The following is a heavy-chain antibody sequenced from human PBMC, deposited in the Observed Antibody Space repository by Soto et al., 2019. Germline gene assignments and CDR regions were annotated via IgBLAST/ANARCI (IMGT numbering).Heavy chain of an antibody. Sequence: SETLSLTCNVSGGAISSYYWSWIRQPPGKGLEWIGYIYHTGSTNYNPSLKSRVTISVDTSKNQFSLKLSSVTAADTAVYYCARLGSRPADDFDYWGQGTLVTVSS. J-gene: IGHJ4*02. CDR2: IYHTGST. D-gene: IGHD2-2*01. V-gene: IGHV4-59*08. CDR3: ARLGSRPADDFDY. CDR1: GGAISSYY.